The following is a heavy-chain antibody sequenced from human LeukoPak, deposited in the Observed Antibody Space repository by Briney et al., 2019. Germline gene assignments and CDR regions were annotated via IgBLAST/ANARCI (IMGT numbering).Heavy chain of an antibody. CDR3: AKRDSSGSNYFAY. V-gene: IGHV3-23*01. CDR2: ISGSGGST. CDR1: AFGFNIYA. Sequence: PGGSLRLSCAASAFGFNIYAMSWVRQAPGKGLEWVSVISGSGGSTDYADSVKGRFTISRDNSNNTLYLQMNSLRAEDTAVYYCAKRDSSGSNYFAYWGQGALVTVSS. J-gene: IGHJ4*02. D-gene: IGHD6-19*01.